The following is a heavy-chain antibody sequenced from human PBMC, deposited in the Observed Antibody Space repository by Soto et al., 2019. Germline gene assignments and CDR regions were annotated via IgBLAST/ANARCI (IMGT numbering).Heavy chain of an antibody. CDR2: IYHSGST. Sequence: QVQLQESGPGLVKPSGTLSLTCAVSGGSISSSNWWSWVRQPPGKGLAWIGAIYHSGSTNYTPSLKSRVTISVDKSKNQFSLKLSSVTSADTAVYYCARGPPIVGATTGAFDIWGQGTIFTVSS. V-gene: IGHV4-4*02. CDR3: ARGPPIVGATTGAFDI. J-gene: IGHJ3*02. CDR1: GGSISSSNW. D-gene: IGHD1-26*01.